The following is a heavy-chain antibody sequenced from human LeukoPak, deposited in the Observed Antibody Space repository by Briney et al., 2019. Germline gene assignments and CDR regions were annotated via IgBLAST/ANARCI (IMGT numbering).Heavy chain of an antibody. Sequence: ASVKVSCKAPGYTFTDYYMHWVRQAPGQGFEWMGWINPNDGDTNYAQKFQGRVTMTRDTSISTAHMEVSRLRSDDTAVYYCARANFLYCSSSTCLFDYWGQGTLVTVSS. CDR3: ARANFLYCSSSTCLFDY. CDR2: INPNDGDT. D-gene: IGHD2-2*01. V-gene: IGHV1-2*02. CDR1: GYTFTDYY. J-gene: IGHJ4*02.